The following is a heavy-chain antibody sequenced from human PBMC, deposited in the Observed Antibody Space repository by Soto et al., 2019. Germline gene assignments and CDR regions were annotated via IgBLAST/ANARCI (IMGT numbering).Heavy chain of an antibody. Sequence: QVQLVQSGAEVKKPGSSVKVSCKASGGTFSTYTVSWVRQAPGQGLEWMGRILPILGVADYAQTFLGRFTITADTSTSTAYMELSSLISEDTAVYFCARLPSSREMAAGAVVDYWGQGTLVTVSS. CDR1: GGTFSTYT. V-gene: IGHV1-69*02. CDR3: ARLPSSREMAAGAVVDY. D-gene: IGHD6-19*01. CDR2: ILPILGVA. J-gene: IGHJ4*02.